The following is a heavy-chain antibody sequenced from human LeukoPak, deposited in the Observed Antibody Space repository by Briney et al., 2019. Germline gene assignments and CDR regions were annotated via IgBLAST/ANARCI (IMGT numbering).Heavy chain of an antibody. D-gene: IGHD2-2*01. V-gene: IGHV3-13*01. CDR2: IGTTDDT. J-gene: IGHJ6*03. Sequence: GGSLRLSCAASGFTFSAYDMNWVRQATGKGLEWVSAIGTTDDTYYPGSMKGRFTISRDNAKNSLYLQMNSLRAEDTAVYYCARDAYCSSTSCYTYMDVWGKGTTVTVSS. CDR3: ARDAYCSSTSCYTYMDV. CDR1: GFTFSAYD.